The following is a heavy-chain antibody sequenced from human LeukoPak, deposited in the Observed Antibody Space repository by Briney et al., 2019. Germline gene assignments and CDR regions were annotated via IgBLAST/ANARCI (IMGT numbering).Heavy chain of an antibody. D-gene: IGHD6-19*01. CDR1: GFTFTSSA. Sequence: GASVKVSCKASGFTFTSSAVQWVRQARGQRLEWIGWIVVGSDNTNYAQKFQDRVTFTRDMSTRTAYMDLSSLRSEDTAVYYCAAERLASSGWYFAFDIWGQGTMVTASS. CDR2: IVVGSDNT. CDR3: AAERLASSGWYFAFDI. V-gene: IGHV1-58*01. J-gene: IGHJ3*02.